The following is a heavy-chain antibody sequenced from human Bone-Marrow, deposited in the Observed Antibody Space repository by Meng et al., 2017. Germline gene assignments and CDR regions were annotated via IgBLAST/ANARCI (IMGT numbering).Heavy chain of an antibody. D-gene: IGHD4-23*01. V-gene: IGHV3-33*01. CDR1: GFTFSNYV. Sequence: QVQLVESGGGVVQPGRSLRLSCAASGFTFSNYVMQWVRQAPGKGLEWVGAVWHDGDTKYYEDAVKGRFTISRDNSKNTLYLQMNSLRAEDTAVYYCAGGLRWHDYWGQGVLVTVSS. J-gene: IGHJ4*02. CDR3: AGGLRWHDY. CDR2: VWHDGDTK.